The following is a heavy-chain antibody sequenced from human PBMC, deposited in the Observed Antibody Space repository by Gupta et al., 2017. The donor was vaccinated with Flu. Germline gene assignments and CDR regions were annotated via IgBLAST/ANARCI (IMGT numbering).Heavy chain of an antibody. J-gene: IGHJ6*02. D-gene: IGHD5-18*01. V-gene: IGHV1-69-2*01. CDR2: VDPEDGET. Sequence: EVQLVQSGAEVKKPGATVKISCKVSGYTFTDYYMHWVQQAPGKGLEWMGLVDPEDGETKYAEKFQGRVTITADTSTDTAYMELSSLRSEDTAVYYCATGSREAPGNERSIQLWNYYYYGMDVWGQGTTVTVSS. CDR3: ATGSREAPGNERSIQLWNYYYYGMDV. CDR1: GYTFTDYY.